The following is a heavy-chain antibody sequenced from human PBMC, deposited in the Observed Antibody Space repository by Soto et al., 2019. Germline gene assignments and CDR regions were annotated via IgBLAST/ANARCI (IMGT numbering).Heavy chain of an antibody. V-gene: IGHV3-30-3*01. CDR2: ISYDGSNK. D-gene: IGHD2-2*01. CDR3: ARDFRYCSSTSCYPSDYYGMDV. Sequence: GGSLRLSCAASGFTFSSYAMHWVRQAPGKGLEWVAVISYDGSNKYYADSVKGRFTISRDNSKNTLYLQMNSLRAEDTAVYYCARDFRYCSSTSCYPSDYYGMDVWGQGTTVTVSS. CDR1: GFTFSSYA. J-gene: IGHJ6*02.